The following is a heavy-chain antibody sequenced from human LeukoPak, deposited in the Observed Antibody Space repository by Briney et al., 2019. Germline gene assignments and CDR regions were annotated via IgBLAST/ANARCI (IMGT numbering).Heavy chain of an antibody. Sequence: GGSLRLSCAASGFTFSDYYMSWIRQAPGKGLEWVSYISSSGSTIYYADSVKGRFTISRDNAKNSLYLQMNSLRAEDTAVYYCARMVRARDTYGGKGYYFDYWGQGTLVTVSS. D-gene: IGHD4-23*01. CDR1: GFTFSDYY. V-gene: IGHV3-11*04. CDR3: ARMVRARDTYGGKGYYFDY. J-gene: IGHJ4*02. CDR2: ISSSGSTI.